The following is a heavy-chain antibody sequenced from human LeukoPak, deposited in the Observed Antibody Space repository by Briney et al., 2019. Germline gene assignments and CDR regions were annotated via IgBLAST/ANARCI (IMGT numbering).Heavy chain of an antibody. Sequence: PSETLSLTCTVSGGSVSSGSYYWRWIRQPPGKGLEWIGYIYYSRSTNYNPSLKSRVTISVDTSKNQFSLKLSSVTAADTAVYYCARDYGDYGFDYWGQGTLATVSS. D-gene: IGHD4-17*01. CDR2: IYYSRST. J-gene: IGHJ4*02. V-gene: IGHV4-61*01. CDR1: GGSVSSGSYY. CDR3: ARDYGDYGFDY.